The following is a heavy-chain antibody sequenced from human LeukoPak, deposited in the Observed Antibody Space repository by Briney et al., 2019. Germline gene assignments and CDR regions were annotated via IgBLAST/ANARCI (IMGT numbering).Heavy chain of an antibody. V-gene: IGHV3-74*01. CDR2: INTDGSST. D-gene: IGHD3-10*01. CDR3: ARERGFNYFDY. CDR1: GFTFSSYW. Sequence: GGSLRLSCAASGFTFSSYWMHWVRQAPGKGLVWVSLINTDGSSTTYADSVKGRFTISRDNAKNTLYLQMNSLRAEDTAVYYCARERGFNYFDYWGQGTLVTVSS. J-gene: IGHJ4*02.